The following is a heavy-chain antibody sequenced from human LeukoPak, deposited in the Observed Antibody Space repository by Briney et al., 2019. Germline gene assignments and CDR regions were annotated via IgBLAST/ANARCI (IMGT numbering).Heavy chain of an antibody. Sequence: GGSLRLSCAASGFTFSSYWMHWVRQAPGKGLVWVSRINSDGSSTSYADSVKGRFTISRDNAKNSLYLQMNSLRAEDTAVYYCARSSGWYTGFDFWGQGTLVTVSS. D-gene: IGHD6-19*01. V-gene: IGHV3-74*01. CDR2: INSDGSST. CDR3: ARSSGWYTGFDF. J-gene: IGHJ4*02. CDR1: GFTFSSYW.